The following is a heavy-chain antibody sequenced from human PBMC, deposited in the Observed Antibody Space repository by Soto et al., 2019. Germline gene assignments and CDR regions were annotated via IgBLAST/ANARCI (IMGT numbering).Heavy chain of an antibody. J-gene: IGHJ2*01. Sequence: QLQLQESGPGLVKPSETLSLTCTVSGGSISSSSYYWGWIRQPPGKGLEWIGSIYYSGSTYYNPSLKGRAPIAVDTSKNQFPLKLGSLTAADTAVYYCARQGPSYSQIWYFDLWGRGTLVTVSS. CDR3: ARQGPSYSQIWYFDL. CDR1: GGSISSSSYY. D-gene: IGHD2-15*01. CDR2: IYYSGST. V-gene: IGHV4-39*01.